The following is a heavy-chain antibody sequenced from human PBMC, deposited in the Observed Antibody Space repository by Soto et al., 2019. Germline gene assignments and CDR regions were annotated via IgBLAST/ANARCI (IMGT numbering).Heavy chain of an antibody. CDR2: INHSGST. CDR3: ARGPGYYYDSSGSA. Sequence: SETLSLTCAVYGGSFSGYYWGWIRQPPGKGLEWIGEINHSGSTNYNPSLKSRVTISVDTSKNQFSLKLSSVTAADTAVYYCARGPGYYYDSSGSAWGQGTLVTVSS. D-gene: IGHD3-22*01. CDR1: GGSFSGYY. J-gene: IGHJ5*02. V-gene: IGHV4-34*01.